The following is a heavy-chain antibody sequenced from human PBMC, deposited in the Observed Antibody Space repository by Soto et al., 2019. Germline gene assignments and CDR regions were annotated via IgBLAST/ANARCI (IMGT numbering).Heavy chain of an antibody. V-gene: IGHV1-69*05. J-gene: IGHJ4*02. CDR2: IIPIFGTA. CDR1: GGTFSSYA. CDR3: AGDRSGYAMAFDY. Sequence: QVQLVQSGAEVKKPGSSVKVSCKASGGTFSSYAISWVRQAPGQGLEWMGGIIPIFGTANYAQKFQGRVTXTXEXXTSTAYMERTSLRSEDTAVYYCAGDRSGYAMAFDYWGQGPLVTVSS. D-gene: IGHD5-12*01.